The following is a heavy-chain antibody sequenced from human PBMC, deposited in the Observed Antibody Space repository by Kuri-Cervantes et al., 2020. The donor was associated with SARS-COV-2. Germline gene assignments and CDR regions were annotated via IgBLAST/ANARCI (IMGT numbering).Heavy chain of an antibody. V-gene: IGHV4-34*01. Sequence: ESLKISCEASGFIFSDYAMDWVRQAPGKGLEWIGDINQSGGTNHSPSLKSRVIISTDTSRNQFSLKLRSVTAADTAVYYCARGLVAVVPSPILGLGPHYFSYHLDVWGQGTTVTVSS. D-gene: IGHD2-2*01. CDR2: INQSGGT. J-gene: IGHJ6*02. CDR3: ARGLVAVVPSPILGLGPHYFSYHLDV. CDR1: GFIFSDYA.